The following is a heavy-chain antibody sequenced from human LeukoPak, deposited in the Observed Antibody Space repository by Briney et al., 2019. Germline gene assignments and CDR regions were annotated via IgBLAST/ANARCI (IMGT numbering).Heavy chain of an antibody. D-gene: IGHD2-15*01. CDR2: MNTNNGNT. CDR1: GYTFTNYD. CDR3: ARDSRAAWLDP. V-gene: IGHV1-18*04. Sequence: ALVKVSCKASGYTFTNYDITWVRQAPGQGLEWMGGMNTNNGNTNYAQRLQGRITMTTDTSTNTAYMELRSLKSDDTAVYYCARDSRAAWLDPWGQGTLVTVSS. J-gene: IGHJ5*02.